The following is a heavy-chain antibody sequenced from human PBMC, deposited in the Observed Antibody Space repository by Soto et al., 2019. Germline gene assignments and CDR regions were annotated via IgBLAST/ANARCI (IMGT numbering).Heavy chain of an antibody. CDR3: ARVEQQLEADDY. CDR2: INPNSGGT. CDR1: GYTFTGYY. J-gene: IGHJ4*02. D-gene: IGHD6-13*01. Sequence: ASVKVYCKSSGYTFTGYYMHWVRQAPGQGLEWMGWINPNSGGTNYAQKFRGRVTMTRDTSISTAYMELSRLRSDDTAVYYCARVEQQLEADDYWGQGTLVTVSS. V-gene: IGHV1-2*02.